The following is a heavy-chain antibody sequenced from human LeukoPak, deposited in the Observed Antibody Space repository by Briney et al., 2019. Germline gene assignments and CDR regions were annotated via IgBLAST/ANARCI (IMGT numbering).Heavy chain of an antibody. CDR2: ISPGGDIT. J-gene: IGHJ4*02. V-gene: IGHV3-23*01. Sequence: GGSLRLSCAASGFTFSVHGINWVRQAPGKGLEWVSAISPGGDITYYTHSVQGRFTISRDNSRNMVYVQMNSLRVEDTAVYYCARGATYYYGSGSYYNAFDYWGQGTLVTVSS. D-gene: IGHD3-10*01. CDR1: GFTFSVHG. CDR3: ARGATYYYGSGSYYNAFDY.